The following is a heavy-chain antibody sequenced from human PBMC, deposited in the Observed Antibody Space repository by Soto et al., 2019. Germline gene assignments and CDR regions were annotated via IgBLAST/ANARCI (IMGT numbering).Heavy chain of an antibody. CDR2: IKQDESER. D-gene: IGHD3-22*01. J-gene: IGHJ4*02. CDR3: ARQRRDSGYSDFDY. V-gene: IGHV3-7*01. CDR1: GFSFSTYW. Sequence: VHLVESGGGLVQPGGSLTLSCAASGFSFSTYWMTWVRQTPGQGLGWVANIKQDESERYYVDSVNGRFTISRDNAKNSVYLQMNGLRAEDTAVYYCARQRRDSGYSDFDYWGQGTLVSVSS.